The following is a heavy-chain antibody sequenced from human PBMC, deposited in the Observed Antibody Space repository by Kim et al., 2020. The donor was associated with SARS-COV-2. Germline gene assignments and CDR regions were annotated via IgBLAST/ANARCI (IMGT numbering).Heavy chain of an antibody. V-gene: IGHV3-11*06. Sequence: AASGKGRFTISRDNAKNSLYLQMNSLRAEDTAVYYCARDSSGDYYYGMDVWGQGTTVTVSS. J-gene: IGHJ6*02. CDR3: ARDSSGDYYYGMDV. D-gene: IGHD2-15*01.